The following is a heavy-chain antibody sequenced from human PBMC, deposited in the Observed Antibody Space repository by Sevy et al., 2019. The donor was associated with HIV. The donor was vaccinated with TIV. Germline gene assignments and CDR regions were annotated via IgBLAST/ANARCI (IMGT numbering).Heavy chain of an antibody. CDR2: MNPNNGNT. CDR1: GYTFSNHD. D-gene: IGHD1-7*01. V-gene: IGHV1-8*01. J-gene: IGHJ6*02. CDR3: ARDPSGNYLTPHYRDYYGLDV. Sequence: ASVKVSCKTSGYTFSNHDINWVRQAPGQGLEWMGWMNPNNGNTGYVQKFQDRVTMTRDSSIATAYMEQRGLTSDDTAVYYCARDPSGNYLTPHYRDYYGLDVWGQGTAVTVSS.